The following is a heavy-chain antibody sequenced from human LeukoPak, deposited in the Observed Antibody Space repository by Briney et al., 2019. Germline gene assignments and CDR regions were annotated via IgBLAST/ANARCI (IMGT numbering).Heavy chain of an antibody. V-gene: IGHV3-43*02. D-gene: IGHD6-13*01. Sequence: QPGGSLRLSCAASGLTFHDNAMHWVRQAPGKGLEWVSLISGDGGRTYNADSVKGRFTISRDNSKSSLYLQMNSLRTEDTALYYCAKDRGIAAAYWYFDLWGRGTLVTVSS. CDR3: AKDRGIAAAYWYFDL. J-gene: IGHJ2*01. CDR2: ISGDGGRT. CDR1: GLTFHDNA.